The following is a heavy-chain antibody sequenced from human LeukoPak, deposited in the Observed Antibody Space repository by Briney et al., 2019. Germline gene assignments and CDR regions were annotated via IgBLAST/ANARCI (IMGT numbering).Heavy chain of an antibody. CDR1: GLTVSSNC. CDR3: ARDFDDILTGYYTYLGY. D-gene: IGHD3-9*01. Sequence: RPGGSLRLSCAASGLTVSSNCMSWVRQAPGKGLEWVSFIYSGGNTYYADSVKGRFTISRDNSKNTVHLQMNSLRAEDTAVYYCARDFDDILTGYYTYLGYWGQGTLVTVSS. J-gene: IGHJ4*02. CDR2: IYSGGNT. V-gene: IGHV3-53*01.